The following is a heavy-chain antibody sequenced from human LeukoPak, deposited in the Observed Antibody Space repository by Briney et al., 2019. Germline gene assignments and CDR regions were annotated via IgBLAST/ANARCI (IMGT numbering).Heavy chain of an antibody. V-gene: IGHV1-46*01. D-gene: IGHD6-6*01. CDR2: INPSGGST. Sequence: ASVKVSCKASGYTFTSYYMHWVRQAPGQGLEWMGIINPSGGSTSYAQTFQGRVTMTRDTSTSTVYMELSSLRSEDTAVYYCARAPYSSSGRLMGYGGQGTLATVTA. CDR1: GYTFTSYY. CDR3: ARAPYSSSGRLMGY. J-gene: IGHJ4*02.